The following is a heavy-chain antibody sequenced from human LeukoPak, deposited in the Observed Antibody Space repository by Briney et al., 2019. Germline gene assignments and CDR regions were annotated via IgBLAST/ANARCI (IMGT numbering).Heavy chain of an antibody. CDR2: INGRGDAP. CDR1: GFTFSDYY. CDR3: ARGVPSMASLDF. D-gene: IGHD2/OR15-2a*01. V-gene: IGHV3-11*01. J-gene: IGHJ4*02. Sequence: SGGSLRLSCAASGFTFSDYYMAWVRQAPGKGLEWIPYINGRGDAPQYGNSVKGRFTIYRDNAKNSLHLQINILRVDDTAVYYCARGVPSMASLDFWGQGTLVTVSS.